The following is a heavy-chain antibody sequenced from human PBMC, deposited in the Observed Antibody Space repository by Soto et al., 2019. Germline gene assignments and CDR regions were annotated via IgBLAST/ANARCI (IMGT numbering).Heavy chain of an antibody. V-gene: IGHV4-38-2*01. CDR1: GYSISSGYY. Sequence: SETLSLTCAVSGYSISSGYYWGWIRQPPGEGLEWIGCMSHSGRTYNNPSLKSRVTISRATSKNQFSLLLTSVTAADTAVYYCARAPAYTYMIYWSDPWGQGSLVTVSS. CDR2: MSHSGRT. D-gene: IGHD3-16*01. CDR3: ARAPAYTYMIYWSDP. J-gene: IGHJ5*02.